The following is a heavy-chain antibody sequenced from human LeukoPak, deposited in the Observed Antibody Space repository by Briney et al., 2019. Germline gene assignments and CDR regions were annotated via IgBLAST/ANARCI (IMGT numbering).Heavy chain of an antibody. CDR2: IRSKANSYAT. J-gene: IGHJ4*02. Sequence: GGSLRLSCAASGFTFSGSAMHWVRQASGKGLGWVGRIRSKANSYATAYAASVKGRFTISRDDSKNTAYLQMNSLKTEDTAVYYCTRPRFEYYDILTGYPGVDYWGQGTLVTVSS. CDR1: GFTFSGSA. CDR3: TRPRFEYYDILTGYPGVDY. V-gene: IGHV3-73*01. D-gene: IGHD3-9*01.